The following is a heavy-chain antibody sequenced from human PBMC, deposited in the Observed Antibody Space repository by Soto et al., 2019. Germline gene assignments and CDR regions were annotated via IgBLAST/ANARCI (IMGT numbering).Heavy chain of an antibody. V-gene: IGHV3-23*01. Sequence: GGSLRLSCVASGFTFSNYAMTWVRQAPGKGLEWVSSIGDSSGITFYADSVKGRFTISRDNSKSTLYLQMISLRAEDTAVYYCAKYGTWYARIDYWGQGTLVTVSS. CDR3: AKYGTWYARIDY. CDR1: GFTFSNYA. J-gene: IGHJ4*02. CDR2: IGDSSGIT. D-gene: IGHD2-15*01.